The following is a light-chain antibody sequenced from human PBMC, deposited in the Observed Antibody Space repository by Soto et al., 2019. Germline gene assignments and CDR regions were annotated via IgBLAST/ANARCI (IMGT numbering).Light chain of an antibody. CDR2: GAS. CDR1: QSVSSSF. V-gene: IGKV3-20*01. CDR3: QQYGSSRT. Sequence: EIVLTQSPGTLSLSPGERATLSCRASQSVSSSFLAWYQQKPGQAPRLLIYGASSRATGIPDRFSGSGSGTDFTLTISSLEPEDFVVYYCQQYGSSRTFGQGTKLEIK. J-gene: IGKJ1*01.